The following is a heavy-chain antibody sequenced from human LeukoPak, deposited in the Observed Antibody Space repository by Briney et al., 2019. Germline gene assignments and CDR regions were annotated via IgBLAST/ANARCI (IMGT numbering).Heavy chain of an antibody. CDR3: ARDRSPDFWSGDYRDAFDI. V-gene: IGHV1-69*01. CDR2: IIPIFGTA. Sequence: SVKVSCKASGGTFSSYAISWVRQAPGQGLEWMGGIIPIFGTANYAQKFQGRVTITADESTSTAYMELSSLRSEDTAVYYCARDRSPDFWSGDYRDAFDIWGQGTMVTVSS. CDR1: GGTFSSYA. J-gene: IGHJ3*02. D-gene: IGHD3-3*01.